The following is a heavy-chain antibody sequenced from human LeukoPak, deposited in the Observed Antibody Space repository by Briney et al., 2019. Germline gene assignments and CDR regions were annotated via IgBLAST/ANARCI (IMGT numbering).Heavy chain of an antibody. CDR3: ATEGGWQPTDYGDHVY. J-gene: IGHJ4*02. CDR2: ISPYNGNT. D-gene: IGHD4-17*01. Sequence: ASVKVSCKAPGYTFTNYGITWVRQAPGQGLEWMGWISPYNGNTNYAQKFQGRVTMTTDTSTRTAYMELRNLRSDDTALYYCATEGGWQPTDYGDHVYWGQGSLVTVSS. V-gene: IGHV1-18*01. CDR1: GYTFTNYG.